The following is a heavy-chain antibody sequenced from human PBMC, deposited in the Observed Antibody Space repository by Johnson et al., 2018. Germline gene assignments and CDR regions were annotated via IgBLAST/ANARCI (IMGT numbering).Heavy chain of an antibody. CDR1: GFTFSSYG. J-gene: IGHJ3*02. D-gene: IGHD1-26*01. V-gene: IGHV3-30*18. CDR3: AKDQSPEVGVDPFDI. CDR2: ISYDGSNK. Sequence: QVQLVQSGGGVVQPGRSLRLSCAASGFTFSSYGMHWVRQAPGKGLEWVAVISYDGSNKYYADSVKGRFTISRDNSKNTLYLQMNSLRAEDPAVYYCAKDQSPEVGVDPFDIWGQGTMVTVSS.